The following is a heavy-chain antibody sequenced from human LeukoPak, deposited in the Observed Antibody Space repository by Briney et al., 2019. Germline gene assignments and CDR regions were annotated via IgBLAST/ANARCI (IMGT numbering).Heavy chain of an antibody. Sequence: SVKVSCKASGFTFTSSAMQWVRQARGQRLEWIGWIVVGSGNTNYAQKFQGRVTITRDMSTSTAYMELSSLRSEDTAVYYCAAVRMSGSYSDDYWGQGTLVTVSS. J-gene: IGHJ4*02. CDR2: IVVGSGNT. CDR3: AAVRMSGSYSDDY. D-gene: IGHD1-26*01. V-gene: IGHV1-58*02. CDR1: GFTFTSSA.